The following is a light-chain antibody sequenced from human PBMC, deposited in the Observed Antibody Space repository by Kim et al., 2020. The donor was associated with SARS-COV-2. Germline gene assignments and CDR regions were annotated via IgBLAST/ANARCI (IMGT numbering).Light chain of an antibody. CDR1: NSDVGAYNY. V-gene: IGLV2-11*01. Sequence: GQSVTISCTGTNSDVGAYNYVSWYQQYPGKVPNLIIYDVVKRPSGVPARFSGSKSGNTASLTISGLQAEDEAEYYCCSYVPTYAWVFGDGTQLTVL. CDR2: DVV. J-gene: IGLJ3*02. CDR3: CSYVPTYAWV.